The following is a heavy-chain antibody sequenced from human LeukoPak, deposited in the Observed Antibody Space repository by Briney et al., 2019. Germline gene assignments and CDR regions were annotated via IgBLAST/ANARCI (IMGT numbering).Heavy chain of an antibody. CDR2: ISGSGGDT. Sequence: GGSLRLSCAASGFTFSSYAMNWVRQAPGKGLEWVSISGSGGDTYYSDSVKGRFTISRDNSKNTLYLQMNSLRAEDTAVYYCAKARGATYGTYYFDYWGQGTLVTVSS. D-gene: IGHD4/OR15-4a*01. CDR3: AKARGATYGTYYFDY. V-gene: IGHV3-23*01. CDR1: GFTFSSYA. J-gene: IGHJ4*02.